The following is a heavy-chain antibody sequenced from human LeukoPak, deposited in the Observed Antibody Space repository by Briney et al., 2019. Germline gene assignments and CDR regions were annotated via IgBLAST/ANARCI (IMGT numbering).Heavy chain of an antibody. Sequence: SETLSLTCAVYGGSFSGYYWSWIRQPPGKGLEWIGEINHSGSTNHNPSLKSRVTISVDTSKNQFSLKLSSVTAADTAVYYCARGARIAVAGNFDYWGQGTLVTVSS. D-gene: IGHD6-19*01. J-gene: IGHJ4*02. CDR1: GGSFSGYY. V-gene: IGHV4-34*01. CDR3: ARGARIAVAGNFDY. CDR2: INHSGST.